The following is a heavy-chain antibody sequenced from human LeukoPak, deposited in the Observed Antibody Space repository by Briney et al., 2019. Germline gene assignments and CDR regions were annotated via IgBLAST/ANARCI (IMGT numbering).Heavy chain of an antibody. CDR1: GGSISSYY. CDR3: ARGTGEQQLVRAAFDI. V-gene: IGHV4-59*08. Sequence: SETLCLTCTVSGGSISSYYWSWIRQPLGEGLEWVGYIYYSGSTNYNPSLKSRVTISVGTSKNQFSLKLSSVTAADTSVYYCARGTGEQQLVRAAFDIWGQGTMVTVSS. CDR2: IYYSGST. D-gene: IGHD6-13*01. J-gene: IGHJ3*02.